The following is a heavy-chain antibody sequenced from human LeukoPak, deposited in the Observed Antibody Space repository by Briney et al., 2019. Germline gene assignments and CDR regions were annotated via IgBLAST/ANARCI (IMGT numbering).Heavy chain of an antibody. CDR1: GYTFTGYY. V-gene: IGHV1-2*02. J-gene: IGHJ4*02. Sequence: GASVKVSCKASGYTFTGYYMHWVRQAPGQGLEWMGIINPSGGSTSYAQKFQGRVTMTRDTSISTAYMELSRLRSDDTAVYYCAREFGGAGKVIDYWGQGTLVTVSS. D-gene: IGHD3-16*01. CDR3: AREFGGAGKVIDY. CDR2: INPSGGST.